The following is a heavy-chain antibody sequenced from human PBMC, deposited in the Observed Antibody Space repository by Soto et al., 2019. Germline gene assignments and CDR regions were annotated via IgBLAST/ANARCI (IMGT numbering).Heavy chain of an antibody. Sequence: SLRLSCAASGFTFSSYAMHWVRQAPGKGLEWVAVISYDGSNKYYADSVKGRFTISRDNSKNTLYLQMNSLRAEDTAVYYCARLFLEYSSSSAWFDPWGQGTLVTVSS. CDR2: ISYDGSNK. J-gene: IGHJ5*02. D-gene: IGHD6-6*01. CDR3: ARLFLEYSSSSAWFDP. V-gene: IGHV3-30-3*01. CDR1: GFTFSSYA.